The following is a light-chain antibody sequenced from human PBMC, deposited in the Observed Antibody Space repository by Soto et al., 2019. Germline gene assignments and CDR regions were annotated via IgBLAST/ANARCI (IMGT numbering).Light chain of an antibody. CDR1: QSVLFSSNNKNY. CDR2: WAS. J-gene: IGKJ4*01. Sequence: DIVMTQSPDSLTVSLGERATINCKSSQSVLFSSNNKNYLAWYQQKPGQPPKLLIYWASTRESGVPDRFSGSGSGTDFTLTINALQAEDVAVYYCQQYHTTPLSFGGGTNVEIK. V-gene: IGKV4-1*01. CDR3: QQYHTTPLS.